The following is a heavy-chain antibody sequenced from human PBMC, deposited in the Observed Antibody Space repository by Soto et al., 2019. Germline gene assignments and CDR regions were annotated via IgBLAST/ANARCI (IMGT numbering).Heavy chain of an antibody. CDR3: ARDRLRQWPDAFDI. CDR1: GFTFSSYE. CDR2: ISSSGSTI. V-gene: IGHV3-48*03. J-gene: IGHJ3*02. D-gene: IGHD6-19*01. Sequence: LRLSCAASGFTFSSYEMNWVRQAPGKGLEWVSYISSSGSTIYYADSVKGRFTISRDNAKNSLYLQMNSLRAEDTAVYYCARDRLRQWPDAFDIWGQGTMVTVSS.